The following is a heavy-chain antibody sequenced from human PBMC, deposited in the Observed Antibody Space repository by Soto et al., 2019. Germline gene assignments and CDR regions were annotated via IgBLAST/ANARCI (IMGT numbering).Heavy chain of an antibody. CDR1: VFTFSSYA. V-gene: IGHV3-30-3*01. J-gene: IGHJ3*02. Sequence: GGSLRLSCAASVFTFSSYAMHWVRQAPGKGLEWVAVISYDGSNKYYADSVKGRFTISRDNSKNTLYLQMNSLRAEDTAVYYCARVGVVVPSDAFDIWGQGTMVTVSS. CDR3: ARVGVVVPSDAFDI. D-gene: IGHD2-15*01. CDR2: ISYDGSNK.